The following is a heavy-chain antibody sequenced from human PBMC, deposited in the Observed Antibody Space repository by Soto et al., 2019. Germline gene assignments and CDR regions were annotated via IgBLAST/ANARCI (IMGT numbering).Heavy chain of an antibody. Sequence: PGESLKISCKGSGYRFTSYWIGWVRQLPGKGLEWMGTIYPGDSDTRYSPSFQGQVTISADKSISTAYLQWSSLKASDTAMYYCARYSKGSTSPHEGFDYWGQGTLVTVSS. CDR1: GYRFTSYW. D-gene: IGHD2-2*01. J-gene: IGHJ4*02. CDR2: IYPGDSDT. CDR3: ARYSKGSTSPHEGFDY. V-gene: IGHV5-51*01.